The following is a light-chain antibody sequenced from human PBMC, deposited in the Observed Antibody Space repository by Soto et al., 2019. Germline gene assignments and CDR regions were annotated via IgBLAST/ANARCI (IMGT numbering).Light chain of an antibody. J-gene: IGKJ1*01. CDR3: QQYSNWPLWT. CDR2: GAT. CDR1: QSVSDN. V-gene: IGKV3-15*01. Sequence: EIVMTQSPATLSVSPGERATLSCRASQSVSDNLAWYQQKPGQAPRLLFYGATTRATGIPARFGGSGSGTEFTLTITSLQSEDFAVYYCQQYSNWPLWTFGQGTRVEIK.